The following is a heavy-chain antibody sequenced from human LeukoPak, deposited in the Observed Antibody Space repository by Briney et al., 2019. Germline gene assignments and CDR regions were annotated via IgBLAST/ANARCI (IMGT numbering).Heavy chain of an antibody. Sequence: GESLKISCKGSGYSFANYWLGWVRQMPGKGLEWLGIIYPGDSDIRYSPSFQGQVTISADKSISTAYLQWSSLKASDTAMYYCARRGVLYGMDVWGQGTTVTVSS. D-gene: IGHD2-15*01. CDR2: IYPGDSDI. CDR1: GYSFANYW. V-gene: IGHV5-51*01. CDR3: ARRGVLYGMDV. J-gene: IGHJ6*02.